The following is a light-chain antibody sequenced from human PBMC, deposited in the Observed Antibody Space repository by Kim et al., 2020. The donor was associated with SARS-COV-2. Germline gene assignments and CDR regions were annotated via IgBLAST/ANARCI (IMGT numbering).Light chain of an antibody. CDR1: KLGDKY. J-gene: IGLJ1*01. Sequence: SYELTKPPSVSVSPGQTASITCSGDKLGDKYACWYQQKPGQSPVLVIYQDSKRPSGIPERFSGSNSGNTATLTISGTQAMDEADYYCQAWDSSTEVFGTGTKVTFL. CDR3: QAWDSSTEV. CDR2: QDS. V-gene: IGLV3-1*01.